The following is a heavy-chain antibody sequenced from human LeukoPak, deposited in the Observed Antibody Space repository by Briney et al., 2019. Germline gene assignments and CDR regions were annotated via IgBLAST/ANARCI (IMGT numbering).Heavy chain of an antibody. D-gene: IGHD3-22*01. J-gene: IGHJ3*02. CDR1: RYTFAGYY. V-gene: IGHV1-2*02. Sequence: ASVKVSCKASRYTFAGYYMHWVRQAPGQGLEWMGWINPNSGGTDYAQKFQGRVTMTRDTSITTAYMELRRLRSDDTAVYFCARGPYSYDSSGAFDIWGQGTMVTVSS. CDR3: ARGPYSYDSSGAFDI. CDR2: INPNSGGT.